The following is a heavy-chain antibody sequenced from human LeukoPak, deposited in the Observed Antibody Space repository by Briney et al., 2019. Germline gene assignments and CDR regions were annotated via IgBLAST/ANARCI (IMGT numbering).Heavy chain of an antibody. J-gene: IGHJ5*02. Sequence: SETLSLTCTVSGGSISSYYWSWIRQPPGKGLEWIGYIYYSGSTNYNPSLKSRVTISVDTSKNQSSLKLSSVTAADTAVYYCASTPSGLNWFDPWGQGTLVTVSS. CDR3: ASTPSGLNWFDP. D-gene: IGHD3-3*01. CDR1: GGSISSYY. V-gene: IGHV4-59*01. CDR2: IYYSGST.